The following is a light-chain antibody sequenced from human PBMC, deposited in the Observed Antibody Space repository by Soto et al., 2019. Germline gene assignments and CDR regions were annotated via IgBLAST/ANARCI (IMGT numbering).Light chain of an antibody. CDR3: QQYGSAPRT. J-gene: IGKJ1*01. Sequence: EIVLTQSPGTLSLSPGERAILSCRASQSVSSDSLAWYRQNPVQAPRLLVYDASSRATGIPDRFSGSGSGTDFTLTISRLEPEDFAVYYCQQYGSAPRTFGQGTKVEIK. CDR1: QSVSSDS. CDR2: DAS. V-gene: IGKV3-20*01.